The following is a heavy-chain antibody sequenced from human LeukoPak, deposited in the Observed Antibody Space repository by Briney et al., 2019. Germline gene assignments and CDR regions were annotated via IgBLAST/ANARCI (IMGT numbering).Heavy chain of an antibody. CDR3: ARQRRHTAIGGYFDY. Sequence: SETLSLTCTVSGGSISSSLYHWGWIRQSPGKNLEWLGSIYYTGTTHYNPSLKSRVTISVDTSKNQFSLNLSSVTAADTAVYYCARQRRHTAIGGYFDYWGQGTLVTVSS. CDR1: GGSISSSLYH. J-gene: IGHJ4*02. D-gene: IGHD5-18*01. CDR2: IYYTGTT. V-gene: IGHV4-39*01.